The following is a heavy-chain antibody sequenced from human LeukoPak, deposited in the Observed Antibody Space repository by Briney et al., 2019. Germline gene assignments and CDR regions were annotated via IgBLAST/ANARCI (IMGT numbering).Heavy chain of an antibody. CDR2: IWYDGSNK. CDR3: AKENWAGGFDI. J-gene: IGHJ3*02. Sequence: GGSLRLSCAASGFTFSSHGMHWVRQAPGKGLEWVAVIWYDGSNKYYADSVKGRLTISRDNSKNTLYLQVNSLRAEDTAVYYCAKENWAGGFDIWGQGTMVTVSS. V-gene: IGHV3-33*03. CDR1: GFTFSSHG. D-gene: IGHD7-27*01.